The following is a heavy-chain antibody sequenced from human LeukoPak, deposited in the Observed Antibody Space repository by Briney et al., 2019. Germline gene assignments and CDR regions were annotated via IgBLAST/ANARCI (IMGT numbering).Heavy chain of an antibody. V-gene: IGHV5-51*01. CDR3: ASRLGDYYDSSGYDY. Sequence: GESLKISCKGSGYSFTSYWIGWVRQMPGKGLEWMGIIYPGDSDTRYSPSFQGQVTTSADKSISTAYLQWSSLKASDTAMYYCASRLGDYYDSSGYDYWGQGTLVTVSS. CDR1: GYSFTSYW. J-gene: IGHJ4*02. CDR2: IYPGDSDT. D-gene: IGHD3-22*01.